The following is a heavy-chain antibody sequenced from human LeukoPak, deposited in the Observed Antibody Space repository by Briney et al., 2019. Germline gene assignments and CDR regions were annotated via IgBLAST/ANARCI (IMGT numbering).Heavy chain of an antibody. V-gene: IGHV3-30*04. CDR3: ARAGIGRTFSYYFDY. D-gene: IGHD3-10*01. CDR2: ISYDGSNK. J-gene: IGHJ4*02. CDR1: GFTFSSYA. Sequence: GGSLRLSCAASGFTFSSYAMHWVRQAPGKGLEGVAFISYDGSNKYYADCVKGRFTISRENSKNTLYLQINSLRAEETAVYYCARAGIGRTFSYYFDYWGQGTLVTVSS.